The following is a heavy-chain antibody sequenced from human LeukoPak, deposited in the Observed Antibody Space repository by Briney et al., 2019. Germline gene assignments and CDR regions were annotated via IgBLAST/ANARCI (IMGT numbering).Heavy chain of an antibody. CDR1: GGSFSGYY. CDR2: INHSGST. Sequence: PSETLSLTCAVSGGSFSGYYWSWIRQPPGKGLEWIGEINHSGSTNYNPSLKSRVTISVDPSKNSKNHFFLKMSSVTAADTAVYFCARLVIRLVDAFDMWGQGTMVTVSS. CDR3: ARLVIRLVDAFDM. J-gene: IGHJ3*02. V-gene: IGHV4-34*01. D-gene: IGHD3-9*01.